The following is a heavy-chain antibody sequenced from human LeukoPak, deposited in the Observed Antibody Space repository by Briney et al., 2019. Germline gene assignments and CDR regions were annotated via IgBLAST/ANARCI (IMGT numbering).Heavy chain of an antibody. D-gene: IGHD2-15*01. CDR3: VRVFGGYDN. CDR2: MNPNSGNI. J-gene: IGHJ4*02. V-gene: IGHV1-8*01. CDR1: GYTFTSYD. Sequence: ASVKVSCKASGYTFTSYDINWVRQATGQGLEWMGWMNPNSGNIGYAQRFQGRVTMTRDTSINTAYMELSSLRFDDTAVYYCVRVFGGYDNWGQGTLVTVSS.